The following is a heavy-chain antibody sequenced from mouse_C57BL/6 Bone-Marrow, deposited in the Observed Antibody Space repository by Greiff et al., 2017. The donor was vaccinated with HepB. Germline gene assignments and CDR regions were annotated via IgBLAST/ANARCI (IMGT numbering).Heavy chain of an antibody. J-gene: IGHJ2*01. V-gene: IGHV5-17*01. CDR3: ARPEDWNYFDY. CDR1: GFTFSDYG. Sequence: EVMLVESGGGLVKPGGSLKLSCAASGFTFSDYGMHWVRQAPEKGLEWVAYISSGSSTIYYADTVKGRFTISRDNAKNTLFLQLTSLRSEDTAMYYCARPEDWNYFDYWGQGTTLTVSS. D-gene: IGHD4-1*01. CDR2: ISSGSSTI.